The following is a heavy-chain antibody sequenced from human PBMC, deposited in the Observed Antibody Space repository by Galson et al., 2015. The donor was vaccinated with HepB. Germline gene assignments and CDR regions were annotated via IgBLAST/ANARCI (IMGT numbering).Heavy chain of an antibody. CDR2: IIPILGIA. V-gene: IGHV1-69*04. D-gene: IGHD2-2*02. Sequence: SVKVSCKASGGTFSSYAISWVRQAPGQGLEWMGRIIPILGIASYAQKFQGRVTITADKSTSTAYMELSSLRSEDTAVYYCARDGSCSSTSCYTNYYYYMDVWGKGTTVTVSS. J-gene: IGHJ6*03. CDR1: GGTFSSYA. CDR3: ARDGSCSSTSCYTNYYYYMDV.